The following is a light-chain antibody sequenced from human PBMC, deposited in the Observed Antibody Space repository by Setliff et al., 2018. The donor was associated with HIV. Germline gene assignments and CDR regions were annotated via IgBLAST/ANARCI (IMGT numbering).Light chain of an antibody. Sequence: QSALTQPASVSESPGQSITISCTGTSSDVGAYNFVSWYQQYPGKAPQLMIYDVFGRPSGVSHRFSGSKSGNTASLTISGLRPEDEADYYCSSFITSRKFVFGTGTKVTVL. CDR2: DVF. J-gene: IGLJ1*01. V-gene: IGLV2-14*03. CDR1: SSDVGAYNF. CDR3: SSFITSRKFV.